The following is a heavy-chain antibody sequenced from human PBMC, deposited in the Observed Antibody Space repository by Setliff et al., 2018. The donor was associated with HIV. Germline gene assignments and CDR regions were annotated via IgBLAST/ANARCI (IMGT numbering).Heavy chain of an antibody. J-gene: IGHJ4*02. CDR2: ISGRGDST. Sequence: GGSLRLSCAASGFTFTNYAMNWVRHAPGKGLEWVSSISGRGDSTYYADFVEGRFIISRDNSQNTLYLQMNSLRADDTAIYYCAKGFRPVDTALVSGPTYWGQGIRVTVSS. D-gene: IGHD5-18*01. CDR1: GFTFTNYA. V-gene: IGHV3-23*01. CDR3: AKGFRPVDTALVSGPTY.